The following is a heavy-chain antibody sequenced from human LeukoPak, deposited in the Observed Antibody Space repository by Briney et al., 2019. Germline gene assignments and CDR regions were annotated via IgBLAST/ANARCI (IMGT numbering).Heavy chain of an antibody. CDR1: GDSISSGSYY. Sequence: ASETLSLTCTVSGDSISSGSYYWSWIRQPAGEGLEWIGRIYSSGRTHYSPSLKSRVAISVDTSKNRFSLRLSSVTAADTAVYYCARDLGGSYSSETWFDPWGQGTLVTVSS. CDR2: IYSSGRT. D-gene: IGHD1-26*01. J-gene: IGHJ5*02. V-gene: IGHV4-61*02. CDR3: ARDLGGSYSSETWFDP.